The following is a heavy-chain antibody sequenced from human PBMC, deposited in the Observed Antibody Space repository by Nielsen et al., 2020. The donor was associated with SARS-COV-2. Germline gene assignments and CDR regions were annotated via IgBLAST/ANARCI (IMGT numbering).Heavy chain of an antibody. CDR3: AKLPVRKYYGSGSHYDFDY. V-gene: IGHV3-30*18. D-gene: IGHD3-10*01. J-gene: IGHJ4*02. CDR1: GFTFSSYG. CDR2: ISYDGSNK. Sequence: GESLKISCAASGFTFSSYGMHWVRQAPGKGLEWVAVISYDGSNKYYADSVKGRFTISRDNSKNTLYLQMNSLRAEDTAVYYCAKLPVRKYYGSGSHYDFDYWGQGTLVTVSS.